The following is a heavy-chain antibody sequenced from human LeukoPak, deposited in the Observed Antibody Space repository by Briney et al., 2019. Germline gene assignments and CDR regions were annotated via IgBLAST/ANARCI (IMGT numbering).Heavy chain of an antibody. J-gene: IGHJ4*02. CDR2: IIPIFGTA. CDR3: ASPLRSGYDSYFDY. D-gene: IGHD5-12*01. CDR1: GGTFSSYA. Sequence: SVNVSCKASGGTFSSYAISWVRQAPGQGLEWMGGIIPIFGTANYAQKFQGRVTITADESTSTAYMELSRLRSEDTAVYYCASPLRSGYDSYFDYWGQGTLVTVSS. V-gene: IGHV1-69*01.